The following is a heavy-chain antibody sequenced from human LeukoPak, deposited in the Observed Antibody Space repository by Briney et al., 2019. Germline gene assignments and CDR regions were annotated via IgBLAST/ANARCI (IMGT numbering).Heavy chain of an antibody. J-gene: IGHJ6*03. Sequence: ASVKVSCKASGGTFSSYAISWVRQAPGQGLEWMGRIIPIFGTANYAQKFQGRVTITTDESTSTAYMELSSLRSEDSAVYYCARGEAAAALHYYYYYMDVWGKGTTVTVSS. V-gene: IGHV1-69*05. CDR1: GGTFSSYA. CDR2: IIPIFGTA. D-gene: IGHD6-13*01. CDR3: ARGEAAAALHYYYYYMDV.